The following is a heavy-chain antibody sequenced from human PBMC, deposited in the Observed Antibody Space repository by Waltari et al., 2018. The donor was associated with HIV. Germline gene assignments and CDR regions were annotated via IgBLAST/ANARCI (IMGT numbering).Heavy chain of an antibody. CDR2: IYYSGSP. V-gene: IGHV4-59*01. Sequence: QVLLQESGPGLVKPSETLSLTCTVSGGSITSYYWSWIRQPPGKGLEWIGYIYYSGSPNYNPSLTSRATISVDTSKNQVSLKLSSVTAADTAVYYCASRGMHYYDSSGYYSWGQGTLVTVSS. CDR3: ASRGMHYYDSSGYYS. CDR1: GGSITSYY. D-gene: IGHD3-22*01. J-gene: IGHJ4*02.